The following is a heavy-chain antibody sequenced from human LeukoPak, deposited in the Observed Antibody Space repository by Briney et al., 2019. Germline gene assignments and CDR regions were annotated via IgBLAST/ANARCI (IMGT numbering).Heavy chain of an antibody. D-gene: IGHD3-22*01. CDR1: GFTFYSYD. Sequence: PGGSLRLSCAASGFTFYSYDMNWVRQAPGKGREWISYISRAGRTIYYADSVKGRFTISRDNAENSLYLQMTSLRAEDTAVYYCASQYYSDSTGYYNSDWFDPWGQGTLVTVSS. CDR3: ASQYYSDSTGYYNSDWFDP. CDR2: ISRAGRTI. J-gene: IGHJ5*02. V-gene: IGHV3-48*03.